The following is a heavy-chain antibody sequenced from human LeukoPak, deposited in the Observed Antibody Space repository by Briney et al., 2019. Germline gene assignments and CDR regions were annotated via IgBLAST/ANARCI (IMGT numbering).Heavy chain of an antibody. CDR2: IYTSGST. CDR1: GGSISSGSYY. D-gene: IGHD2-2*01. Sequence: PSQTLSLTCTVSGGSISSGSYYWSWIRQPAGKGLEWIGRIYTSGSTNYNPSLKSRVTISVDTSKNQFSLKLSSVTAADTAVYYCARQLGYCSSTSCRAFDPWGQGTLATVSS. V-gene: IGHV4-61*02. J-gene: IGHJ5*02. CDR3: ARQLGYCSSTSCRAFDP.